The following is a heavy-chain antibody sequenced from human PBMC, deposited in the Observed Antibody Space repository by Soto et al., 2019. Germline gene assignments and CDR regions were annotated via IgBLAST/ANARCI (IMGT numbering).Heavy chain of an antibody. CDR3: ARAYGSNTHVDY. CDR2: INSDGSST. Sequence: EVQLVESGGGLVQPGGSLRLSWAASGFTLSSYWMHWVRQAPGKGLVWVSRINSDGSSTTYADSVQGRLTISRDNAKNTLYLQMSSLGAEDTAVYYCARAYGSNTHVDYWGQGTLFTVSS. J-gene: IGHJ4*02. D-gene: IGHD4-17*01. CDR1: GFTLSSYW. V-gene: IGHV3-74*01.